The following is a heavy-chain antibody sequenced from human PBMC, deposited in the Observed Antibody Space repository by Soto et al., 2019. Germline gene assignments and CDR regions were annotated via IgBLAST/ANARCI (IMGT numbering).Heavy chain of an antibody. CDR3: ARHGPWLGLYNWFDP. D-gene: IGHD6-19*01. V-gene: IGHV4-39*01. CDR1: GGSISSSSYY. J-gene: IGHJ5*02. Sequence: QLQLQESGPGLVKPSETLSLTCTVSGGSISSSSYYWGWIRQPPGKGLEWIGSIYYSGSTYYNPSLKRPVTMSVDTSKNQFPLKLSSVTAADTAVYYCARHGPWLGLYNWFDPWGQGTLVTVSS. CDR2: IYYSGST.